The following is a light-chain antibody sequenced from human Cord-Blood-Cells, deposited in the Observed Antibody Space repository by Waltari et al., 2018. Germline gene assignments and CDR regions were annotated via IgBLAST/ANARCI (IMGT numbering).Light chain of an antibody. J-gene: IGKJ3*01. CDR1: QSVSSSY. Sequence: DIVLTPSPGTLSLSPGERASLPCRASQSVSSSYLAWYQQKPGQAPRLLIYGASSRATGIPDRFSGSGSGTDFTLTISRLEPEDFAVYYCQQYGSSPFTFGPGTKVDIK. V-gene: IGKV3-20*01. CDR2: GAS. CDR3: QQYGSSPFT.